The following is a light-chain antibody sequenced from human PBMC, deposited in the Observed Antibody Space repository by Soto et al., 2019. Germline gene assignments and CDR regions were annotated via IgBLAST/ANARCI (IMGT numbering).Light chain of an antibody. CDR2: EGS. CDR1: SSDVGSYNL. CDR3: CSYAGSNTYV. J-gene: IGLJ1*01. Sequence: QSVLTQPASVSGSPGQSITISCTGTSSDVGSYNLVSWYQQHPGKAPKVMIYEGSKRPSGVSNRFSGSKSGNTASLTISGLQAEDEADYYCCSYAGSNTYVFGTGTKV. V-gene: IGLV2-23*01.